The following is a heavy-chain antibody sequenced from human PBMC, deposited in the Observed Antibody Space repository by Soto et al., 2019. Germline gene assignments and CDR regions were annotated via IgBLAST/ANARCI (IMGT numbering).Heavy chain of an antibody. CDR3: ALGGSGWFYYSSYGMDV. V-gene: IGHV4-34*01. CDR2: INHSGST. J-gene: IGHJ6*02. D-gene: IGHD6-19*01. Sequence: SETLSLTCAVYGGSFIGYYWSWILQPPGKGLEWIGEINHSGSTNYNPSLKSRVTISVDTSKNQFSLKLSSVTAADTAVHSRALGGSGWFYYSSYGMDVWGQETTFTAPS. CDR1: GGSFIGYY.